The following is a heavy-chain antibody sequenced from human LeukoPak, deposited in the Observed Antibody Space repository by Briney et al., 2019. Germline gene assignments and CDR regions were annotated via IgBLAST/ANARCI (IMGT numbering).Heavy chain of an antibody. Sequence: SETLSLACAVYGGSFSGYYWSWIRQPPGKGLEWIGEINHSGSTNYNPSLKSRVTISVDTSKNQFSLKLSSVTAADTAVYYCARGRELYYDILTGYGYYFDYWGQGTLVTVSS. CDR3: ARGRELYYDILTGYGYYFDY. J-gene: IGHJ4*02. D-gene: IGHD3-9*01. CDR2: INHSGST. CDR1: GGSFSGYY. V-gene: IGHV4-34*01.